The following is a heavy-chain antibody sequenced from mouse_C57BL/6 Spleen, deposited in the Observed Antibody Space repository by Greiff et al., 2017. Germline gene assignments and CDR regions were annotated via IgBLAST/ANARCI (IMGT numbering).Heavy chain of an antibody. CDR2: IYPGDGDT. D-gene: IGHD2-3*01. CDR1: GYAFSSYW. CDR3: ARSIDGSWFAY. V-gene: IGHV1-80*01. J-gene: IGHJ3*01. Sequence: VKLQQSGAELVKPGASVKISCKASGYAFSSYWMNWVKQRPGKGLEWIGQIYPGDGDTNYNGKFKGKATLTADKSSSTAYMQLSSLTSEDSAVYFCARSIDGSWFAYWGQGTLVTVSA.